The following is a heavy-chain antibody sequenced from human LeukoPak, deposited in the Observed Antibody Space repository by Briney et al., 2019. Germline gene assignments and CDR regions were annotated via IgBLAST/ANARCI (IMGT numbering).Heavy chain of an antibody. D-gene: IGHD1-26*01. CDR3: ARDKGGSYAGDAFDI. CDR2: ISSSSSYI. Sequence: GGSLRLSCAASGFTFSSYSMNWVRQAPGKGLEWVSSISSSSSYIYYADSVKGRFTISRDNAKNSLYLQMNSLRAEDTAVYYCARDKGGSYAGDAFDIWGQGTMVTVSS. CDR1: GFTFSSYS. J-gene: IGHJ3*02. V-gene: IGHV3-21*01.